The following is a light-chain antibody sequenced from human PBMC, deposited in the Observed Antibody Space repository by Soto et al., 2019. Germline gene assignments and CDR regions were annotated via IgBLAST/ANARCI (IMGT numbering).Light chain of an antibody. CDR1: QSVRRY. Sequence: EILLTQSPATLSLSPGERATLSCRASQSVRRYLTWYQQKPGQAHRLLIYDASNRATGIPARFSGSGSGTDFTLTISSLEPEDLAVYYCQQRSNWPLLAVGGGTRLEIK. CDR2: DAS. CDR3: QQRSNWPLLA. V-gene: IGKV3-11*01. J-gene: IGKJ5*01.